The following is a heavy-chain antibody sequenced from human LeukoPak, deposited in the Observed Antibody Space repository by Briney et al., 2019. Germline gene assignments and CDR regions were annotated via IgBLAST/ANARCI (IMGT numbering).Heavy chain of an antibody. CDR2: MDPNSGYT. D-gene: IGHD6-13*01. V-gene: IGHV1-8*01. CDR3: ASGLAAAGTVY. Sequence: GASVKVSCKASGYTFTAYDINWVRQATGQGLEWMGWMDPNSGYTGYAQKFQGRVTITRNTSISTVYMELSSLSSEDTAVYYCASGLAAAGTVYWGQGTLVTVSS. J-gene: IGHJ4*02. CDR1: GYTFTAYD.